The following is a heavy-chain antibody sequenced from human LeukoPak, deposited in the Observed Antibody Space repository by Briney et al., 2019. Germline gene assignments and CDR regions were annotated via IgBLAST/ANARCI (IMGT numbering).Heavy chain of an antibody. Sequence: PGGSLRLSCAASGFTFSSYAMHWVRQAPGKGLEWVTIISYDGTNKYYADSVKGRFTISRDNSKNTLFLQMNSLRAEDTAVYYCARTYSSSWTYYYYYYYMDVWGKGTTVTVSS. D-gene: IGHD6-13*01. V-gene: IGHV3-30*04. CDR1: GFTFSSYA. CDR2: ISYDGTNK. J-gene: IGHJ6*03. CDR3: ARTYSSSWTYYYYYYYMDV.